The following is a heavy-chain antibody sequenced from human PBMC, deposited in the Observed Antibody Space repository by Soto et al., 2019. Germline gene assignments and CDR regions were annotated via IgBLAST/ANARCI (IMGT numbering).Heavy chain of an antibody. D-gene: IGHD3-22*01. CDR1: GGSFSGYY. Sequence: SETLSLTCAVYGGSFSGYYWTWIRQPPGKGLEWIGSIYYSGSTYYNPSLKSRVTISVDTSKNQFSLKLSSVTAADTAVYYCARLGIVVVTNWFDPWGQGTLVTVSS. CDR3: ARLGIVVVTNWFDP. V-gene: IGHV4-34*01. CDR2: IYYSGST. J-gene: IGHJ5*02.